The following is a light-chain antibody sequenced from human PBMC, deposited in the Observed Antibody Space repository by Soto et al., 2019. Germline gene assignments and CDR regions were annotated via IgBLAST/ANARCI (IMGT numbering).Light chain of an antibody. CDR1: QSISSY. CDR3: QQSYSTWYT. V-gene: IGKV1-39*01. CDR2: AAS. J-gene: IGKJ2*01. Sequence: DIQMTQSPSSLSASVGDRVTITCRASQSISSYLNWYQQKPGKAPKLLIYAASSLQSGVPPRFSGSGSGTDFTLTISSLQPEDFATYYCQQSYSTWYTFGQGTKVDIK.